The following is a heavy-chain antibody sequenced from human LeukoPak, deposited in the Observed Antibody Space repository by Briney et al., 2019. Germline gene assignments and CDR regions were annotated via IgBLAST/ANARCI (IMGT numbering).Heavy chain of an antibody. CDR1: GYTLTELS. D-gene: IGHD6-13*01. CDR3: VRRVHSSSWSSYFDY. V-gene: IGHV1-24*01. J-gene: IGHJ4*02. CDR2: FDPEDGET. Sequence: ASVKVSCKVSGYTLTELSMHWVRQAPGKGLEWMGGFDPEDGETIYAQKLQGRVTMTTDTSTSTAYMELRSLRSDDTAVYYCVRRVHSSSWSSYFDYWGQETLVTVSS.